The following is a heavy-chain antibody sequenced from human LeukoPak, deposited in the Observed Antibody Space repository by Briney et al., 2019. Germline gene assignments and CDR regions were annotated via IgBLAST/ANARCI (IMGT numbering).Heavy chain of an antibody. CDR2: MNPNSGNT. CDR1: GYTFTSYD. D-gene: IGHD3-9*01. CDR3: ARSSNLRYFDWLPNTATDDAFDI. J-gene: IGHJ3*02. V-gene: IGHV1-8*01. Sequence: ASVKVSCKASGYTFTSYDINWVRQATGQGLEWMGWMNPNSGNTGYAQKFQGRVTMTRNTSISTAYMELSSLRSEDTAVYYCARSSNLRYFDWLPNTATDDAFDIWGQGTMVTVSS.